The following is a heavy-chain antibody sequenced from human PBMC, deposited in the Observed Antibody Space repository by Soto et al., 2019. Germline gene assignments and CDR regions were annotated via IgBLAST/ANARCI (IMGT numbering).Heavy chain of an antibody. J-gene: IGHJ6*04. CDR2: IYYSGST. CDR3: ARHLMRRYCSSTSCLLYGMDV. Sequence: SETLSLTCTVSGGSISSYYWSWIRQPPGKGLEWIGYIYYSGSTNYNPSLKSRVTISVDTSKNQFSLKLSSVTAADTAVYYCARHLMRRYCSSTSCLLYGMDVWGKGTTVT. CDR1: GGSISSYY. V-gene: IGHV4-59*08. D-gene: IGHD2-2*01.